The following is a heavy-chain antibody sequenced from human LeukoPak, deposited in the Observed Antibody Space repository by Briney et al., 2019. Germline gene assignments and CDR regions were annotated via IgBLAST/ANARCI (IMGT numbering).Heavy chain of an antibody. V-gene: IGHV3-30-3*01. J-gene: IGHJ4*02. CDR2: ISYDGSNK. CDR1: GFTFSSYA. D-gene: IGHD6-19*01. CDR3: ARALRAVAGYFDY. Sequence: GRSLRLSCAASGFTFSSYAMHWVRQAPGKGLEWVAVISYDGSNKYYADSVKGRFTISRDNSKNTLYLQMNSLRAEDTAVYYCARALRAVAGYFDYWGQGTLVTVSS.